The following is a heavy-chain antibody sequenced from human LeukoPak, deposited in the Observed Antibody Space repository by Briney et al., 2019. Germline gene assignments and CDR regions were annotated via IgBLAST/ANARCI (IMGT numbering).Heavy chain of an antibody. V-gene: IGHV3-23*01. D-gene: IGHD3-22*01. J-gene: IGHJ4*02. Sequence: GGSLRLSCAASGFTFSSFAMTWVRQAPGEGLEWVSGVSASGGSTYYADSVKGRFTISRDNSKNTLYLQMNSLRAEDTAVYYCAKDPRYYYDSSGYSWPQDYWGQGTLVTVSS. CDR1: GFTFSSFA. CDR2: VSASGGST. CDR3: AKDPRYYYDSSGYSWPQDY.